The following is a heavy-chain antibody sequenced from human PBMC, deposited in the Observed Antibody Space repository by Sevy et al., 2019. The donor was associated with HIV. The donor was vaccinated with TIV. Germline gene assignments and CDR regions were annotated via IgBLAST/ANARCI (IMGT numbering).Heavy chain of an antibody. CDR1: GFSFSSYW. CDR3: ARDCSSTSCLWGLDV. CDR2: IKKDGSEK. Sequence: GGSLRLSCAASGFSFSSYWMSWVRQPPGKGLEWVANIKKDGSEKYYVDSVKGRFTISRDNAKNSLFLQMNSLRAEDTAVYYCARDCSSTSCLWGLDVWDQGTTVTVSS. J-gene: IGHJ6*02. D-gene: IGHD2-2*01. V-gene: IGHV3-7*03.